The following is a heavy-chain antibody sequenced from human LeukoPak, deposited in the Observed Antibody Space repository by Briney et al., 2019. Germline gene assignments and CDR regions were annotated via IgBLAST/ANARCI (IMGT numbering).Heavy chain of an antibody. CDR3: ARSDIVAAGAPFDS. D-gene: IGHD6-13*01. CDR2: INHSGST. J-gene: IGHJ4*02. CDR1: GGSFSGYY. Sequence: PSETLSLTCAVSGGSFSGYYWSWIRQPPGKGLEWIGEINHSGSTNYNPSLKSRVTISVDTSKNQFSLKLSSVPAADTAVYYCARSDIVAAGAPFDSWGQGNLVTVSS. V-gene: IGHV4-34*01.